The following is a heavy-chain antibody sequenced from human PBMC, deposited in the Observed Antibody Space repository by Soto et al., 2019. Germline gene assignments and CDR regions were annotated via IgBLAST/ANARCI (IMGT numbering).Heavy chain of an antibody. CDR1: GFTFYNYA. J-gene: IGHJ4*02. Sequence: EVQLLESGGGLVQPGGSLRLSCAASGFTFYNYAMTWVRQAPGKGLEGVSAIRGGGDTTSYANSVKGRFTVSRDGSKNTLYLQMSSLRAEDTAVYYCAKGRGGSGSLPPRVDFWGQGALVTVSS. CDR2: IRGGGDTT. D-gene: IGHD3-10*01. V-gene: IGHV3-23*01. CDR3: AKGRGGSGSLPPRVDF.